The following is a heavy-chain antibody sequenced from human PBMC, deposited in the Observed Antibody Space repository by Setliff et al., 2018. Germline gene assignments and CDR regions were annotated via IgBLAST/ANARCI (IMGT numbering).Heavy chain of an antibody. Sequence: ASVKVSCKASGGTFSNYGVSWVRQAPGQGLEWMGGTIPLFGTTDYAQKFHGRVTIITDESASTAYMELSSLTSDDTAVYYCAREGVDTRSSTDYRYYMDVWGQGTTVTVSS. CDR2: TIPLFGTT. D-gene: IGHD5-18*01. V-gene: IGHV1-69*05. CDR1: GGTFSNYG. CDR3: AREGVDTRSSTDYRYYMDV. J-gene: IGHJ6*03.